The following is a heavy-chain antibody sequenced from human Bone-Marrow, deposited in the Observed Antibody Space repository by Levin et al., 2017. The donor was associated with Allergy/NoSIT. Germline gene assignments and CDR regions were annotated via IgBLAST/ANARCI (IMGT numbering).Heavy chain of an antibody. V-gene: IGHV4-31*03. D-gene: IGHD3-10*01. CDR3: ARVLAGFDGSAMAYDY. CDR1: GASIRSGAYY. J-gene: IGHJ4*02. Sequence: SSETLSLACTVSGASIRSGAYYWSWVRQPPGQGLEWIGYIYYNGSTYFNPSLKSRVSISVDTSKNQFSLKLSSVTAADTAHYYCARVLAGFDGSAMAYDYWGRGSLVTVSS. CDR2: IYYNGST.